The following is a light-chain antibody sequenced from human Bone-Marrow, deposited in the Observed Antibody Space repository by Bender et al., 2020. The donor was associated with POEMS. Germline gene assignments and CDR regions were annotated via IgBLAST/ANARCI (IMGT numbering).Light chain of an antibody. V-gene: IGLV3-25*03. CDR3: QSTDLYSTSVM. Sequence: SYELTQPPSASVSPGQTARITCSGGALPKQYAYWYQQKSGQAPVLIISKDTERPSGIPERFSGSTSGATVTLTITGVQAEDEAMYYCQSTDLYSTSVMFGGGTRLTV. J-gene: IGLJ3*02. CDR1: ALPKQY. CDR2: KDT.